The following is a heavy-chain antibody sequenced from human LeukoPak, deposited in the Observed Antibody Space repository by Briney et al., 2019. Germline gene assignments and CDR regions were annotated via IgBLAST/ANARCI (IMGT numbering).Heavy chain of an antibody. CDR2: IYYSGST. J-gene: IGHJ5*02. CDR3: ARDNSSSFSGWFDP. Sequence: PSETLSLTCTVSGGSISSYYWSWIRQPPGKGLEWIGYIYYSGSTNYNPSLKSRVTISVDTSKNQFSLKLSSVTAADTAVYYCARDNSSSFSGWFDPWGQGTLVTVSS. D-gene: IGHD6-6*01. CDR1: GGSISSYY. V-gene: IGHV4-59*01.